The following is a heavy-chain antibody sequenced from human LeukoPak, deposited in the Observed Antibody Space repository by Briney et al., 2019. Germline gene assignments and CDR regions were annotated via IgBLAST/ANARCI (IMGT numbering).Heavy chain of an antibody. J-gene: IGHJ5*02. V-gene: IGHV3-11*01. CDR3: ARDDLLHRNWFDP. CDR2: ISSSGSTI. CDR1: EFTFSDYY. D-gene: IGHD3-22*01. Sequence: PGGSLRLSCAASEFTFSDYYMSWIRQAPGKGLEWVSYISSSGSTIYYGDSVKGRFTISRDNAKNSLYLQMNSLSAEDTAVYYCARDDLLHRNWFDPWGQGTLVTVSS.